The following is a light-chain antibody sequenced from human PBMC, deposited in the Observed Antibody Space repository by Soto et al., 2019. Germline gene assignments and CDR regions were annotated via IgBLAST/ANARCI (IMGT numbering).Light chain of an antibody. J-gene: IGLJ3*02. V-gene: IGLV1-40*01. CDR2: GDD. CDR1: SSNLGAGFD. CDR3: QSYDTTLSGAWV. Sequence: QAVVTQPPSVSGAPGQRVTISCTGSSSNLGAGFDVHWYQHLPGRAPKLLINGDDNRPSGVPDRFSGSRSGTSASLTITGLQAEDEADYYCQSYDTTLSGAWVFGGGTKVTVL.